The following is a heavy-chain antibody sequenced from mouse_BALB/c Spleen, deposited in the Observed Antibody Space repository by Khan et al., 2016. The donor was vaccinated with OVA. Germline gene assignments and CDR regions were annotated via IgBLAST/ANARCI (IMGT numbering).Heavy chain of an antibody. V-gene: IGHV1-7*01. J-gene: IGHJ3*01. CDR2: INPSTGYT. CDR3: AKHGSSSAWLTY. D-gene: IGHD1-1*01. Sequence: QVQLKESGAELAKPGASVKMSCKASGYTFTSYWMHWVKQRPGQGLEWIGYINPSTGYTEYNQKFKDKATLTADKSSSTAYMQLSSLTSEDSAVYYCAKHGSSSAWLTYWGQGTLVTVSA. CDR1: GYTFTSYW.